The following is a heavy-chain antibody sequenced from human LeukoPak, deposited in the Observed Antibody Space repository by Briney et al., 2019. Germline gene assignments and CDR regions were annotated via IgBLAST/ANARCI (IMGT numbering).Heavy chain of an antibody. V-gene: IGHV3-30*04. D-gene: IGHD6-25*01. CDR3: AREWQRFDY. J-gene: IGHJ4*02. CDR2: ISYDGSNK. Sequence: PGGSLRLSCAASGFTFSSYAMHWVRQAPGKGLEWVAVISYDGSNKYYADSVKGRFTISRDNSKNTLYLQMNSLRAEDTAVYYCAREWQRFDYWGQGTLVTASS. CDR1: GFTFSSYA.